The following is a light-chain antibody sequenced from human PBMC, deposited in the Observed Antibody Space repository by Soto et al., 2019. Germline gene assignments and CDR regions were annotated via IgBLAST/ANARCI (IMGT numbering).Light chain of an antibody. J-gene: IGLJ2*01. CDR2: EVS. CDR3: SSYTSSRTLV. CDR1: SSDVGGYNY. Sequence: QSVLTQPASVSGSPGQSITISCTGTSSDVGGYNYVSWYQQHPGKAPKLMIYEVSNRPSGVSNRFSVSKSGNTASLTISGLQAEDEADYYCSSYTSSRTLVFGGGTKLTVL. V-gene: IGLV2-14*01.